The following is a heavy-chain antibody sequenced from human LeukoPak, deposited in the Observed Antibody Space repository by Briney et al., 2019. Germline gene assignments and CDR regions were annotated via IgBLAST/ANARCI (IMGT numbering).Heavy chain of an antibody. D-gene: IGHD1-26*01. CDR3: ARDKGELPEYYFDY. J-gene: IGHJ4*02. CDR2: IWYDGSNK. V-gene: IGHV3-33*08. CDR1: GFAFSSSL. Sequence: GGSLRLSCAASGFAFSSSLMSWVRQTPGKGLEWVAVIWYDGSNKYYADSVKGRFTISRDNSKNTLYLQMNSLRAEDTAVYYCARDKGELPEYYFDYWGQGTLVTVSS.